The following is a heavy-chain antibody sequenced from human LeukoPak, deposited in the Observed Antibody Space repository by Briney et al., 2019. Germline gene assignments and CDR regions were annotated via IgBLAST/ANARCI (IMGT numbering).Heavy chain of an antibody. CDR3: ARVPSTTVVTGPHYSFDY. CDR2: IYYSGST. Sequence: PSETLSLTCTVSGGSISSGGYYWSWIRQHPGKGLEWIGYIYYSGSTYYNPSLKSRVTISVDTSKNQFSLKLSSVTAADAAVYYCARVPSTTVVTGPHYSFDYWGQGTLVTVSS. D-gene: IGHD4-23*01. V-gene: IGHV4-31*03. CDR1: GGSISSGGYY. J-gene: IGHJ4*02.